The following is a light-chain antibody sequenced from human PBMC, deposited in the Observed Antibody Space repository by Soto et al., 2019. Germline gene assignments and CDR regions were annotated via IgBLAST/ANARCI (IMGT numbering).Light chain of an antibody. J-gene: IGKJ5*01. CDR2: DAS. CDR3: QQRSNWLVT. CDR1: QSVSSY. V-gene: IGKV3-11*01. Sequence: EIVLTQSPATLSLSPGERATLSFRASQSVSSYLALYQQKPGQAPRLLIYDASNRATGIPARFSGSGSGTDFTLTISSLEPEDFAVYYCQQRSNWLVTFGQGARLEI.